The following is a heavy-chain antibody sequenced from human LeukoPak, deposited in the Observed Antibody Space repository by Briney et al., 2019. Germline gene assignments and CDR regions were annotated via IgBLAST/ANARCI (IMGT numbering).Heavy chain of an antibody. CDR3: ARVEKGGVISDY. J-gene: IGHJ4*02. CDR1: GFTFSSYA. CDR2: IKQDGSEK. D-gene: IGHD3-16*02. V-gene: IGHV3-7*01. Sequence: PGGSLRLSCAAPGFTFSSYAMSWVRQAPGKGLEWVANIKQDGSEKYYVDSVKGRFTISRDNAKNSLYLQMNSLRAEDTAVYYCARVEKGGVISDYWGQGTLVTVSS.